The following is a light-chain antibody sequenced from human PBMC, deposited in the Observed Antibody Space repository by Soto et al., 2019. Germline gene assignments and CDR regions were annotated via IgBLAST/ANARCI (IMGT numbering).Light chain of an antibody. CDR1: QSVDSTF. CDR2: GAS. J-gene: IGKJ1*01. CDR3: QQYMSSVT. V-gene: IGKV3-20*01. Sequence: EIVLTQSPGSLSLSPGQRATLSCRASQSVDSTFFAWYQKKPGQAPRLLIYGASKRDTGVPDRFSGSGSGKDFPLHISRLEPEDLAVYYCQQYMSSVTFGQGTKVEI.